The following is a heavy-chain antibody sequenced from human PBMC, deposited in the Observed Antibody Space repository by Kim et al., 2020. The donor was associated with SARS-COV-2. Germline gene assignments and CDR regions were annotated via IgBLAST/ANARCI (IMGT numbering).Heavy chain of an antibody. D-gene: IGHD2-2*02. CDR3: ASYPIVVVPAAIGYYYGMDV. J-gene: IGHJ6*02. Sequence: GESLKISCKGSGYSFTSYWISWVRQMPGKGLEWMGRIDPSDSYTNYSPSFQGHVTISADKSISTAYLQWSSLKASDTAMYYCASYPIVVVPAAIGYYYGMDVWGQGTTVTVSS. CDR1: GYSFTSYW. V-gene: IGHV5-10-1*01. CDR2: IDPSDSYT.